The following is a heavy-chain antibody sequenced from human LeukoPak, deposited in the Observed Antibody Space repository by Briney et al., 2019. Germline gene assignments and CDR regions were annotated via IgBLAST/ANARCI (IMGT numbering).Heavy chain of an antibody. J-gene: IGHJ6*04. Sequence: GGSLRLSCAASGFTFSDYYMSWIRQAPGKGLEWVSYISSSGSTIYYADSVEGRFTISRDNAKNSLYLQMNSLRAEDTAVYYCASPVLLWFGELLFRPMDVWGKGTTVTVSS. CDR1: GFTFSDYY. V-gene: IGHV3-11*04. CDR3: ASPVLLWFGELLFRPMDV. CDR2: ISSSGSTI. D-gene: IGHD3-10*01.